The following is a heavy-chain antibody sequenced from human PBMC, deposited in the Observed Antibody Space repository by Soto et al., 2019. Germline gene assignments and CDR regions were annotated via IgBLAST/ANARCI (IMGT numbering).Heavy chain of an antibody. CDR1: GYSFTSYW. Sequence: GESLKISCKGSGYSFTSYWIGWVRQMPGKGLEWMGIIYPGDSDTRYSPSFQGQVTISADKSISTAYLQWSSLKASDTAMYYCARLDSSSRYDYYYGMDVWGQGTTVTVSS. V-gene: IGHV5-51*01. CDR2: IYPGDSDT. D-gene: IGHD6-13*01. CDR3: ARLDSSSRYDYYYGMDV. J-gene: IGHJ6*02.